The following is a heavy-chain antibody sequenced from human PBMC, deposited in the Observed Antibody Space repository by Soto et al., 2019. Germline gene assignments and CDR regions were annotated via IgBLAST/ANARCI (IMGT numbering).Heavy chain of an antibody. CDR2: IYNGGST. CDR3: ARGPSGDKVDY. V-gene: IGHV4-30-4*01. CDR1: TVSISSIYDY. Sequence: QVQLQESGPILVKPSQTLSLTCTVSTVSISSIYDYWSWIRQSPDKGLEWIGHIYNGGSTYNNPSLTSRVTRSVDTSKNRFSLQLRSVTAADTAVYYCARGPSGDKVDYWGQGTLVTV. D-gene: IGHD7-27*01. J-gene: IGHJ4*02.